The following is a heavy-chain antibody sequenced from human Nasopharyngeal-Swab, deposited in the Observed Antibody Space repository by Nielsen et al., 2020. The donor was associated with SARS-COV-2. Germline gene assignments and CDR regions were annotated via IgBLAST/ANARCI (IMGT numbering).Heavy chain of an antibody. CDR3: AKEGPGMFGVVGLDV. D-gene: IGHD3-3*01. CDR1: GFIFSNYC. Sequence: GESLKISCAASGFIFSNYCMHWVRQAPGKGLEWVAVISYDGINKYNADSVKGRVSISRDNSKDTLYLQMNSLRPEDTAVYYCAKEGPGMFGVVGLDVWGQGTTVTVSS. J-gene: IGHJ6*02. V-gene: IGHV3-30*18. CDR2: ISYDGINK.